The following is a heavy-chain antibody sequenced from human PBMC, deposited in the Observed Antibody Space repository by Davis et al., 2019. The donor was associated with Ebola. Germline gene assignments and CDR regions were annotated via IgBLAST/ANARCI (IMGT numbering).Heavy chain of an antibody. CDR3: ARSSSSCYSLPSGECFFDY. Sequence: SPSFQGQVTISADKSISTVYLQWSSLKASDTAMYYCARSSSSCYSLPSGECFFDYWGQGTLVTVSS. D-gene: IGHD2-2*01. J-gene: IGHJ4*02. V-gene: IGHV5-51*01.